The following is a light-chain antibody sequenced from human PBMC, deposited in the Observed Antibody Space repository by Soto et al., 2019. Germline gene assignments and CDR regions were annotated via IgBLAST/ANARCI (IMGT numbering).Light chain of an antibody. V-gene: IGKV1-5*01. J-gene: IGKJ1*01. Sequence: DIQMTQSPSTLSASVGDRVSITCRASQRIGSWLAWYQQKPGKVPKLLIYDASTLISGVPSRFSGTGSGTEFTLSIASLQPDDFATYYCLHYYTSPLTFGQGTKVDIK. CDR1: QRIGSW. CDR2: DAS. CDR3: LHYYTSPLT.